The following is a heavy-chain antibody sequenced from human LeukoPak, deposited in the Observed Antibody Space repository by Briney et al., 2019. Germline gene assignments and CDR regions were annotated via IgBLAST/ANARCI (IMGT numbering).Heavy chain of an antibody. CDR2: IKQDGSEK. CDR3: ARPGGYYYYYYLYA. V-gene: IGHV3-7*01. J-gene: IGHJ6*03. Sequence: GGSLRLSRAASGFTFSSYWISWVRQAPGKGLEWVANIKQDGSEKYYVDSVKGRFTISRDNAKNSLYLQMNSLRAEDTAVYYCARPGGYYYYYYLYASGEGTTVTVSS. CDR1: GFTFSSYW. D-gene: IGHD3-16*01.